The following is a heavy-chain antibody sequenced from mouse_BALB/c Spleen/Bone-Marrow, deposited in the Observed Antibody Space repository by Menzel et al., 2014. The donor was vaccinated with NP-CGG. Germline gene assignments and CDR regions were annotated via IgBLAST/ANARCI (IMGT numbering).Heavy chain of an antibody. V-gene: IGHV1-14*01. D-gene: IGHD2-3*01. J-gene: IGHJ4*01. CDR1: GYTFTSYI. CDR3: ARRWLPYAMDY. Sequence: LQESGPELVKPGASVKMSCKASGYTFTSYIMLWVKQKPGQGLEWIGYINPYNDGTKYNEKFKGKATLTSDKSSSTAYMELSSLTSEDSAVYYCARRWLPYAMDYWGQGTSVTVSS. CDR2: INPYNDGT.